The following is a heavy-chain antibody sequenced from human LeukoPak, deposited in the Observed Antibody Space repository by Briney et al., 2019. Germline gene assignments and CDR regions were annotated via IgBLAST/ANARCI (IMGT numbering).Heavy chain of an antibody. V-gene: IGHV4-34*01. J-gene: IGHJ4*02. CDR3: ARGRFSRYPHFDY. CDR2: INHSGST. Sequence: SETLSLTCAVYGGSFSGYYWSWIRQPPGKGLEWIGEINHSGSTYYNPSLKSRVTISVDRSKNQFSLKLSSVTAADTAVYYCARGRFSRYPHFDYWGQGTLVTVSS. CDR1: GGSFSGYY. D-gene: IGHD3-3*01.